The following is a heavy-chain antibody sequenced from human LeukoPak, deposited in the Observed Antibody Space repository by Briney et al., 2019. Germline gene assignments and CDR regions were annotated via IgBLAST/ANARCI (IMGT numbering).Heavy chain of an antibody. J-gene: IGHJ5*02. V-gene: IGHV4-59*01. CDR2: IYYSGST. D-gene: IGHD4-11*01. CDR1: EFTFGDFA. Sequence: GSLRLSCTASEFTFGDFAISWVRQAPGKGLEWIGYIYYSGSTNYNPSLKSRVTISVDTSKNQFSLKLSSVTAADTAVYYCARVWDGYSNFENVPTPDWFDPWGQGTLVTVSS. CDR3: ARVWDGYSNFENVPTPDWFDP.